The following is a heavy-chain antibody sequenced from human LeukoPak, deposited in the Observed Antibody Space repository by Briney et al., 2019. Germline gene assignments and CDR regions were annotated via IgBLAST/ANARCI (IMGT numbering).Heavy chain of an antibody. CDR1: GGSISSYY. Sequence: SETLSLTCTVSGGSISSYYWSWIRQPPGKGLEWIGYIYYSGSTNYNPSLKSRVTISVDTSKNQFSLKLSSETAADTAVYYCARSRNLMVVAATHFDYWGQGTLVTVSS. D-gene: IGHD2-15*01. V-gene: IGHV4-59*01. J-gene: IGHJ4*02. CDR2: IYYSGST. CDR3: ARSRNLMVVAATHFDY.